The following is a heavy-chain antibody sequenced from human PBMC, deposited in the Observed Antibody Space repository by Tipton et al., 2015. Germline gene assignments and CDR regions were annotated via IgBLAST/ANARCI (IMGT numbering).Heavy chain of an antibody. CDR3: AREEYSSSSYYYYYGMDV. V-gene: IGHV1-69*06. CDR2: IIPVFGSV. D-gene: IGHD6-6*01. Sequence: QSGAEVKKPGPSVKVSCKASGGTFSSYAISWVRQAPGQGLEWMGVIIPVFGSVNYAQKFQGRVTIIADKSASTAYMELSSLRSEDTAVYYCAREEYSSSSYYYYYGMDVWGQGTTVSVSS. CDR1: GGTFSSYA. J-gene: IGHJ6*02.